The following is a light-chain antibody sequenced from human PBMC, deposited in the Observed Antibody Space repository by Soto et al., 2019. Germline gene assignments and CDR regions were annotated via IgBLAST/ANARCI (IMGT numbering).Light chain of an antibody. V-gene: IGKV3-20*01. CDR3: QLYGSSPLFT. CDR1: QSVSSNY. Sequence: EIVLTQSPGTLSLSPGERATLSCRASQSVSSNYLAWYQQKPGQAPRLLIYGASNRAIGIPDRFSGSGSGTDFTLTISSLEPEDFVVYYCQLYGSSPLFTFCPGTEVDLK. J-gene: IGKJ3*01. CDR2: GAS.